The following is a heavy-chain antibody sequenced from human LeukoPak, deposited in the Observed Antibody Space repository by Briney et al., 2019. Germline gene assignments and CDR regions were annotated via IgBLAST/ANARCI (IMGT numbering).Heavy chain of an antibody. J-gene: IGHJ5*02. D-gene: IGHD2-15*01. CDR3: ARGAAAGNWFDP. Sequence: SETLSLTCAVYGGSFSGYSWNWVRQSPEKGLEWIGEINHSGSTNFNPSLKSRATISVDTSKNQFSLKVPSVTAADTAIYYCARGAAAGNWFDPWGQGTLVTVSS. V-gene: IGHV4-34*01. CDR1: GGSFSGYS. CDR2: INHSGST.